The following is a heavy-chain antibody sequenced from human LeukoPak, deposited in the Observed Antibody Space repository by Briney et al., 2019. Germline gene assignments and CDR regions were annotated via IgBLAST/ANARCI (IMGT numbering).Heavy chain of an antibody. V-gene: IGHV3-74*01. J-gene: IGHJ5*02. Sequence: GGSLRLPCAVSGFTFSSYWMHWVRQAPGKGLVWVSHIKTDGSTTAYADSVKGRFTISRDNAKNTLYLQMNSLRAEDTAVYYCARTGIAARPTVWFDPWGQGTLVTVSS. CDR1: GFTFSSYW. D-gene: IGHD6-6*01. CDR2: IKTDGSTT. CDR3: ARTGIAARPTVWFDP.